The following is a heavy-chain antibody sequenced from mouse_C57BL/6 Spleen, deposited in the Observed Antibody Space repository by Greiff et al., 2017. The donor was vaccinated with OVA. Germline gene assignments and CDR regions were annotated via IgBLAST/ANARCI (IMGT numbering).Heavy chain of an antibody. V-gene: IGHV1-39*01. CDR3: ARKGPLGNSWFAY. J-gene: IGHJ3*01. CDR2: INPNYGTT. Sequence: VQLKESGPELVKPGASVKISCKASGYSFTDYNMNWVKQSNGKSLEWIGVINPNYGTTSYNQKFKGKATLTVDQSSSTAYMQLSSLTSEDSAVYYCARKGPLGNSWFAYWGQGTLVTVSA. CDR1: GYSFTDYN. D-gene: IGHD2-1*01.